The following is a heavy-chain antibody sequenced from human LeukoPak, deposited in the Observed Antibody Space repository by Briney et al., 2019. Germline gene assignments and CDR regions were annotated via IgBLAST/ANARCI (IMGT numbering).Heavy chain of an antibody. CDR2: ISYDGSNK. CDR1: GFTFSSYA. J-gene: IGHJ4*02. D-gene: IGHD3-10*01. V-gene: IGHV3-30*04. CDR3: PKDPGYGSGRTSAFDY. Sequence: PGRSLRLSCAASGFTFSSYAMHWVRQAPGKGLEWLAVISYDGSNKYYADSVKGRFTISRDNSKNTLYLQMNSLRTEDTAVYYCPKDPGYGSGRTSAFDYWGQGTLVTVSS.